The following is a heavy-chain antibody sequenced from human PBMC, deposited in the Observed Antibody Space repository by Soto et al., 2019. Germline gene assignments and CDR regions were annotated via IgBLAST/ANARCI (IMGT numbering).Heavy chain of an antibody. CDR3: ARGGGLVVPAANYYYYYGMDV. CDR1: GGTFSSYA. Sequence: SVKVSCKASGGTFSSYAISWVRQAPGQGLEWMGGIIPIFGTANYAQKFQGRVTITADESTSTAYMELGSLRSEDTAVYYCARGGGLVVPAANYYYYYGMDVWGQGTTVTVSS. J-gene: IGHJ6*02. D-gene: IGHD2-2*01. V-gene: IGHV1-69*13. CDR2: IIPIFGTA.